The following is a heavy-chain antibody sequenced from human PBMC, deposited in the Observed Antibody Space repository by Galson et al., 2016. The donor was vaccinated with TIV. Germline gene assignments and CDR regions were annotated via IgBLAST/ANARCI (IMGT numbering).Heavy chain of an antibody. CDR2: IRSETDGGTT. Sequence: SLRLSCAASGLTFSNAWMSWVRQAPGKGLEWVGRIRSETDGGTTDYAAPVKGRFTISRDDSKNTLYLQTNSLKTEDTAVYYCTRTRVSLIDSWGQGTLVSVSS. CDR1: GLTFSNAW. D-gene: IGHD1-14*01. J-gene: IGHJ4*02. V-gene: IGHV3-15*01. CDR3: TRTRVSLIDS.